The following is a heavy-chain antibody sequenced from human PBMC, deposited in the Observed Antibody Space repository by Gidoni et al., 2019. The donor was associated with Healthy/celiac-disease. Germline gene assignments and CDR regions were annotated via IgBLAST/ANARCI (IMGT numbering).Heavy chain of an antibody. CDR2: IRSKAYGGTT. V-gene: IGHV3-49*03. D-gene: IGHD5-12*01. Sequence: EVQLVESGGGLVQPGRSLRLSCTASGFTFGDYAMSWFRQAPGKGLEWVGFIRSKAYGGTTEYAASVKGRFTISRDDSKSIAYLQMNSLKTEDTAVYYCAEWLRADAFDIWGQGTMVTVSS. J-gene: IGHJ3*02. CDR1: GFTFGDYA. CDR3: AEWLRADAFDI.